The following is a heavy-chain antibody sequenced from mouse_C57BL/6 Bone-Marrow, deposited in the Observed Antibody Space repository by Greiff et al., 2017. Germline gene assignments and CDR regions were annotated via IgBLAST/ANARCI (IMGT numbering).Heavy chain of an antibody. CDR2: INPNNGGT. CDR3: ATNWDRYFDV. D-gene: IGHD4-1*01. CDR1: GYTFTSYW. V-gene: IGHV1-53*01. Sequence: QVQLQQPGTELVKPGASVQLSCKASGYTFTSYWMHWVKQRPGQGLEWIGNINPNNGGTNYNEKFKNKDTLTVDKSSSAAYMQLSSLTSEDSAVYYCATNWDRYFDVWGTGTTVTVSS. J-gene: IGHJ1*03.